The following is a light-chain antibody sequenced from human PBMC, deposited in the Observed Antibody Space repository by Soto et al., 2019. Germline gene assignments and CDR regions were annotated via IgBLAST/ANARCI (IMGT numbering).Light chain of an antibody. J-gene: IGKJ5*01. CDR2: LAS. V-gene: IGKV4-1*01. CDR3: QQYYSTPIT. CDR1: QSVLYSSHNKNY. Sequence: DIVMTQSPDSLAVSLGERATINCKSSQSVLYSSHNKNYLAWYQQKPGQPPKLLIYLASTRESGVPDRFSGSGYGTDFTLTISSLQAEDVAVYYCQQYYSTPITFCQGTRLEI.